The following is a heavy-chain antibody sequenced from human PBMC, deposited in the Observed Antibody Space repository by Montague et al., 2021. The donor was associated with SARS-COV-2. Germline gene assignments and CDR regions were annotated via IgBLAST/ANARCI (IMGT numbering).Heavy chain of an antibody. J-gene: IGHJ3*02. CDR2: ISTSAYTT. V-gene: IGHV3-48*03. D-gene: IGHD3-16*02. Sequence: SLRLSCAASGFTFSYYDMNWVRQAPGKGPERISYISTSAYTTSYAGSVKGRFTISRDNGKNSLYLQINSLRVEDTAVYYCTRDYRSVVGDGLDIWGQGTKVTVSS. CDR3: TRDYRSVVGDGLDI. CDR1: GFTFSYYD.